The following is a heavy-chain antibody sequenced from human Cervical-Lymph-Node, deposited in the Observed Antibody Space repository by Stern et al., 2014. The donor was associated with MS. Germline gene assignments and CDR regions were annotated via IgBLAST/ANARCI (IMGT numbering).Heavy chain of an antibody. J-gene: IGHJ4*02. V-gene: IGHV4-59*08. D-gene: IGHD5-12*01. Sequence: QLQLQESGPGLVKPSETLSLTCTVSGGSIRNYYWSWIRQPPGKGLEWIGYIYYSGSTNSNPSLKSRVTMSVDPSKNLLSLKLTSVTAADTAVYYCATFFRSGSSYYFDYWGQGTLVTV. CDR2: IYYSGST. CDR3: ATFFRSGSSYYFDY. CDR1: GGSIRNYY.